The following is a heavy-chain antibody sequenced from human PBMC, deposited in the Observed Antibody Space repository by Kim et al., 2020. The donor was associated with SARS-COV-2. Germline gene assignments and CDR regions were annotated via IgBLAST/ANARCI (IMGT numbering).Heavy chain of an antibody. J-gene: IGHJ3*02. Sequence: GGSLRLSCAASGFIFSDSAMYWVRQASGKGLQWVGRIRSKANSYATAYDVSVKGRFIISRDDSKNTAYLHMNSLKTEATAIYYCTRVPPYSNSWWDACD. CDR2: IRSKANSYAT. D-gene: IGHD6-13*01. V-gene: IGHV3-73*01. CDR3: TRVPPYSNSWWDACD. CDR1: GFIFSDSA.